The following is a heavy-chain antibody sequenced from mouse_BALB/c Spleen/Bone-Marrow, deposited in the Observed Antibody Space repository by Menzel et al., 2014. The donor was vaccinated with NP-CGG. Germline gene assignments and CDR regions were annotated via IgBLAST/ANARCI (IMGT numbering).Heavy chain of an antibody. CDR1: GYIFSSYW. J-gene: IGHJ2*01. Sequence: QVQLPQSGAELMRPGASVTISCKATGYIFSSYWIERIKQRPGHGLEWIGEILPGSGNTNYNEKFRDKATFNAETSSNIAFMQLSSLTSDDSAVYYCSRRAHFCGSGLDYWGQVTTLTVSS. CDR2: ILPGSGNT. D-gene: IGHD1-1*01. CDR3: SRRAHFCGSGLDY. V-gene: IGHV1-9*01.